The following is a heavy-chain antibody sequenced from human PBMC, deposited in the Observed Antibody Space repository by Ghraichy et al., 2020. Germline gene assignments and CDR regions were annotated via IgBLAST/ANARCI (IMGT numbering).Heavy chain of an antibody. Sequence: SVKVSCKASGGTFSSYAISWVRQAPGQGLEWMGGIIPIFGTANYAQKFQGRVTITADESTSTAYMELSSLRSEDTAVYYCAREGGVVPAAADPAGGGHMDVWGKGTTVTVSS. V-gene: IGHV1-69*13. CDR3: AREGGVVPAAADPAGGGHMDV. D-gene: IGHD2-2*01. CDR2: IIPIFGTA. J-gene: IGHJ6*03. CDR1: GGTFSSYA.